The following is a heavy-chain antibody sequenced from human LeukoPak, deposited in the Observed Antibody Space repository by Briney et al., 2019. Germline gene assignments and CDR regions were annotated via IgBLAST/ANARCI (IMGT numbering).Heavy chain of an antibody. Sequence: PGRSLRLSCAASGFSFSTYGMHWVRQAPGKGLEWVAVIWFDGSNEYYADSVKGRFTISRDNSKNTLFLQMNSLRADDTAVYYCASTRRGMWDWFDPWGQGTLVTVSS. J-gene: IGHJ5*02. CDR3: ASTRRGMWDWFDP. CDR2: IWFDGSNE. D-gene: IGHD3-16*01. CDR1: GFSFSTYG. V-gene: IGHV3-33*01.